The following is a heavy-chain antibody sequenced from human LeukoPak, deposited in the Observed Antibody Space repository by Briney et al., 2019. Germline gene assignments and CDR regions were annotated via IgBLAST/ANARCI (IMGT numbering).Heavy chain of an antibody. Sequence: ASVKVSCKASGYTFTSYGISWVRQAPGQGLEWMGWISAYNGNTNYAQKLQGRVTMTTDTSTSTAYMELRSLRSDDTAVYYCARGRGHSREDIVVVPAASSDYYYYMDVWGKGTTVTVSS. CDR2: ISAYNGNT. D-gene: IGHD2-2*01. V-gene: IGHV1-18*01. CDR3: ARGRGHSREDIVVVPAASSDYYYYMDV. J-gene: IGHJ6*03. CDR1: GYTFTSYG.